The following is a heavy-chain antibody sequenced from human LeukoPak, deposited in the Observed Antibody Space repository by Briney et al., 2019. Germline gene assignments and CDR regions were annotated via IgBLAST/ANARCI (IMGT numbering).Heavy chain of an antibody. CDR3: ARLDEHYFDY. J-gene: IGHJ4*02. CDR2: IYYSGST. CDR1: GGSISSYY. Sequence: PSETLSLTCTVSGGSISSYYWSWIQQPPGKGLEWIGYIYYSGSTNYNPSLKSRVAISVDTSKNQFSLKLSSVTAADTAVYCCARLDEHYFDYWGQGTLVTVSS. V-gene: IGHV4-59*08.